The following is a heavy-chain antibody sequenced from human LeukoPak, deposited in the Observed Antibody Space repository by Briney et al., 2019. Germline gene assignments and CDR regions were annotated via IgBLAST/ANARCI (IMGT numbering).Heavy chain of an antibody. CDR1: GFSLSTSGVG. CDR3: AHRTYYYDSSGHAFDY. V-gene: IGHV2-5*02. D-gene: IGHD3-22*01. J-gene: IGHJ4*02. Sequence: SGPTLVKPTQTLTLTCTFSGFSLSTSGVGVGWIRQPPGKALEWLALIYWDDDKRYSPSLKSRLTITKDTPKNQVVLTMTNMDPVDTATYYCAHRTYYYDSSGHAFDYWGQGTLVTVSS. CDR2: IYWDDDK.